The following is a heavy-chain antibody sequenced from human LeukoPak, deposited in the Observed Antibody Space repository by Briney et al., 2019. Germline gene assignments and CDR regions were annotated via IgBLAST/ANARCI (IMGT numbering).Heavy chain of an antibody. CDR1: GFTFSSYG. CDR2: IWYDGSNK. J-gene: IGHJ4*02. V-gene: IGHV3-33*01. D-gene: IGHD4-17*01. Sequence: QTGRSLRLSCAASGFTFSSYGIHWVRQAPGKGLEWVAVIWYDGSNKYYADSVKGRVTISRDNSKNRLYLLMNSLRVEATAVYYCARDRADYGDGIDYWGQGTLVTVSS. CDR3: ARDRADYGDGIDY.